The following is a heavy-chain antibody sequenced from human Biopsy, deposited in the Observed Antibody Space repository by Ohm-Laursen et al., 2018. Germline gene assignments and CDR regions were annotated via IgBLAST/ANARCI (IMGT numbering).Heavy chain of an antibody. J-gene: IGHJ5*02. V-gene: IGHV4-59*01. CDR3: ARTPRDSFWSGSYKRGLWFDP. CDR2: VYNGGIT. CDR1: GGSIISYY. Sequence: GTLSLTCRASGGSIISYYWTWIRQPPGKGLEWIGHVYNGGITNYNPSLKSRVTIPKDTSKNQFSLQVNSVTAADTAVYYCARTPRDSFWSGSYKRGLWFDPWGQGTLVIVSS. D-gene: IGHD3-3*01.